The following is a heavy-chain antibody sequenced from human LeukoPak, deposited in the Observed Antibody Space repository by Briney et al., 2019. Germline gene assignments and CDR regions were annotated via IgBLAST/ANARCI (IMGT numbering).Heavy chain of an antibody. CDR3: GAGGAFDI. Sequence: PGGSLRLSCAASGFTFSTYWMSWVRQAPGKGLEWVANIKQDGSERYYVDSVKGRFTISRDNAKNSLYLQLNSLRAEDTAVYYCGAGGAFDIWGQGTMVTVSS. CDR1: GFTFSTYW. CDR2: IKQDGSER. V-gene: IGHV3-7*01. J-gene: IGHJ3*02.